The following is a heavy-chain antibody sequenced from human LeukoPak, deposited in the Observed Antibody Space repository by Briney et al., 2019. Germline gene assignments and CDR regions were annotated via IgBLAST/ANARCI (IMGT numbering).Heavy chain of an antibody. V-gene: IGHV3-23*01. D-gene: IGHD4-17*01. CDR1: GFTFSSYA. J-gene: IGHJ1*01. CDR2: ISGSGGST. Sequence: GGSLRLSCAASGFTFSSYAMSWVRQAPGKGLEWVSAISGSGGSTYYADSVKGRFTISRDNSKNTLYLQMNSLRAEDTAVYYCTTDLNDYGDYVPPLWGQGTLVTVSS. CDR3: TTDLNDYGDYVPPL.